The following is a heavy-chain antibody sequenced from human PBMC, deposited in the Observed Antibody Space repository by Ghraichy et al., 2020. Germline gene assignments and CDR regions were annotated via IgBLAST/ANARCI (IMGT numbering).Heavy chain of an antibody. CDR3: ARQDHSDLGNPNWFDP. CDR1: GGSIISSTYY. Sequence: SETLSLTCTVSGGSIISSTYYWGWIRQPPGKKLEWIGSSSYSGNTFYNPSLESRVTISVDTSKTQFSLNLRSVTVADTAVYYCARQDHSDLGNPNWFDPWGQGTLVTVSS. D-gene: IGHD4-23*01. V-gene: IGHV4-39*01. J-gene: IGHJ5*02. CDR2: SSYSGNT.